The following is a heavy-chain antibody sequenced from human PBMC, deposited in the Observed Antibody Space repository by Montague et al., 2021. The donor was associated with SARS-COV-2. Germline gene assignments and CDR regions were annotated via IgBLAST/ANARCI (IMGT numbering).Heavy chain of an antibody. V-gene: IGHV4-39*01. CDR1: GGSISSSSYY. D-gene: IGHD3-10*01. J-gene: IGHJ5*02. CDR3: ARQGRISMVRLNWFDP. CDR2: IYYSGST. Sequence: SETLSLTCAVYGGSISSSSYYWGWIRPPPGKGLEWIGSIYYSGSTYYNPSLKSRVTISVDTSKNQFSLKLISVTAAATAVYYCARQGRISMVRLNWFDPWGQGTLVTVSS.